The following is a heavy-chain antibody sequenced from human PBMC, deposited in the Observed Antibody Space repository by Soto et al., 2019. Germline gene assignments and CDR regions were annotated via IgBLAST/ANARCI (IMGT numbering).Heavy chain of an antibody. CDR1: GGSISSSSYY. D-gene: IGHD2-21*01. Sequence: QLQLQESGPGLVKPSETLSLTCTVSGGSISSSSYYWGWIRQPPGKGLEWIGNIYYSGSTYYNPSLKSRVTVSVDTSKKQFSLKLSSVTAADTAVYYCARTYNWIDPWGQGTLVTVSS. CDR2: IYYSGST. J-gene: IGHJ5*02. V-gene: IGHV4-39*01. CDR3: ARTYNWIDP.